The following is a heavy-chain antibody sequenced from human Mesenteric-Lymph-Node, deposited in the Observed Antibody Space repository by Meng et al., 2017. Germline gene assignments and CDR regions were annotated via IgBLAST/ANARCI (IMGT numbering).Heavy chain of an antibody. Sequence: QVRLAASGPGRVWPSQTLSLTCTVSGGSMSSGNYYWSWIRQPPGKGLEWIGYIHHSGSAYYNPSLKSRVSISVDTSRNQFSLNLNSMTAADTAVYYCASFDHIPRRNYFDYWGQGTLVTVSS. J-gene: IGHJ4*02. D-gene: IGHD2-21*01. V-gene: IGHV4-30-4*01. CDR3: ASFDHIPRRNYFDY. CDR1: GGSMSSGNYY. CDR2: IHHSGSA.